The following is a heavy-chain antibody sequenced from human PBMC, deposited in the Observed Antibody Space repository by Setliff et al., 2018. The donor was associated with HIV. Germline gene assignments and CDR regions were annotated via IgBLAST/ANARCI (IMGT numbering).Heavy chain of an antibody. V-gene: IGHV3-23*01. CDR2: ISGLSNVR. D-gene: IGHD1-20*01. CDR1: GFTFSNYV. CDR3: AKGYNADWYFFDY. Sequence: GGSLRLSCAASGFTFSNYVMTWVRQTPGKGLEWVSAISGLSNVRNYADSVKGRFTISRDNSKNTLFLQVSSLRADDTAVYYCAKGYNADWYFFDYWGQGTLVTVSS. J-gene: IGHJ4*02.